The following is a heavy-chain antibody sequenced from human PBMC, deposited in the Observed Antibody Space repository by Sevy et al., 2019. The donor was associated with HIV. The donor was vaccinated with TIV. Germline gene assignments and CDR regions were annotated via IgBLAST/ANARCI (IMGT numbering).Heavy chain of an antibody. Sequence: GGSLRLSCAASGFTFSNYAMSWVRQAPGKGLEWVSSISRSGGSTYYAASVKGRFTISRDNSKNTLYLQMNSLRAEETAVYYCAKVDVVVPVADYGLDVWGQGTTVTVS. CDR2: ISRSGGST. CDR1: GFTFSNYA. D-gene: IGHD2-2*01. CDR3: AKVDVVVPVADYGLDV. J-gene: IGHJ6*02. V-gene: IGHV3-23*01.